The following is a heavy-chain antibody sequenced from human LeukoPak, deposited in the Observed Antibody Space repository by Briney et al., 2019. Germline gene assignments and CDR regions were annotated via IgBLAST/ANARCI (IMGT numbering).Heavy chain of an antibody. D-gene: IGHD4/OR15-4a*01. CDR2: IYYSGST. CDR1: GGAISSYY. CDR3: ARAPDYRWFDS. Sequence: SETLSLTCTVSGGAISSYYWSWIRQPPGKGLEWIAYIYYSGSTNFNPSLKSRGTISIDTSKNQFSLKLSSVTAADTAMYYCARAPDYRWFDSWGQGTLVTVSS. V-gene: IGHV4-59*01. J-gene: IGHJ5*01.